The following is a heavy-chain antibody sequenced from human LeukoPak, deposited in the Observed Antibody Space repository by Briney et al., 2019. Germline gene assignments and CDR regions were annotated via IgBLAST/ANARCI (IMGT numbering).Heavy chain of an antibody. CDR1: GFTVSSKY. CDR3: ARGDSSGYFSFDY. J-gene: IGHJ4*02. Sequence: GGSLRLSCAASGFTVSSKYMSWVRQAPGKGLEWDSLIYSGGSTYYADSVKGRFTISRDNSKNTLYLQMNSLRVEDTAVYYCARGDSSGYFSFDYWGQGTLVTVSS. V-gene: IGHV3-66*01. D-gene: IGHD3-22*01. CDR2: IYSGGST.